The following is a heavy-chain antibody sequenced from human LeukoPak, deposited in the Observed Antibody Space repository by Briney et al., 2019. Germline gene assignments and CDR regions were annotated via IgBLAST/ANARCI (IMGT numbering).Heavy chain of an antibody. CDR2: ISYDGSNK. Sequence: GGSLRLSCAASGFTFSSYAMHWVRQARGQGLERVAVISYDGSNKYYADSVKGRFTISRDNSKSTLYLQMNSLRAEDTAVYYCARGRGIVGALIDYWGQGTLVTVSS. J-gene: IGHJ4*02. CDR1: GFTFSSYA. V-gene: IGHV3-30-3*01. D-gene: IGHD1-26*01. CDR3: ARGRGIVGALIDY.